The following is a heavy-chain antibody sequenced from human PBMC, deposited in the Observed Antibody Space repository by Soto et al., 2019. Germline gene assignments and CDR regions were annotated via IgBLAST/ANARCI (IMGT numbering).Heavy chain of an antibody. CDR1: GDSISRGGYS. J-gene: IGHJ6*02. V-gene: IGHV4-30-2*01. CDR3: ARGSSYYYDYGMDV. D-gene: IGHD5-18*01. CDR2: IYDSGST. Sequence: SETLSLTCAVSGDSISRGGYSWTWIRQPPGKALEWIGNIYDSGSTSYNPSLKSRVTISVDTSKNQFSLRLTSVTAADTAVYFCARGSSYYYDYGMDVWGQGTTVTVSS.